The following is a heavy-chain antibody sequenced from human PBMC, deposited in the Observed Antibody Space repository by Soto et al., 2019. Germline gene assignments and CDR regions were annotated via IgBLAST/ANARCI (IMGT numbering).Heavy chain of an antibody. D-gene: IGHD4-17*01. V-gene: IGHV3-53*01. CDR2: IYSGGST. Sequence: GGSLRLSCAASGFTVSSNYMSWVRQAPGKGLEWVSVIYSGGSTYYADSVKGRFTISRDNSKNTLYLQMNSLRAEDTAVYYCARENDYGDCARAFDIWGQGTMVTVSS. J-gene: IGHJ3*02. CDR3: ARENDYGDCARAFDI. CDR1: GFTVSSNY.